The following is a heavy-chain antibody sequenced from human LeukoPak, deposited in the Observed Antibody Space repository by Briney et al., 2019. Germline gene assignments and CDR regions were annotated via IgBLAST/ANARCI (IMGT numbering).Heavy chain of an antibody. V-gene: IGHV3-30*03. CDR3: ALEGYYGSGSPLDY. D-gene: IGHD3-10*01. Sequence: GGSLRLSCAASGFTFSTYVMHWVRQAPGKGLEWVAVISYDGSNKYYADSVKGRFTISRDNSKNTLYLQMNSLRAEDTAVYYCALEGYYGSGSPLDYWGQGTLVTVPS. CDR2: ISYDGSNK. J-gene: IGHJ4*02. CDR1: GFTFSTYV.